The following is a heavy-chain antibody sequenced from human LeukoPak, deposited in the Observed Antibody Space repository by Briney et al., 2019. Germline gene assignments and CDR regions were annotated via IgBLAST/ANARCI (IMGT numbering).Heavy chain of an antibody. CDR3: ARHAYCGGDCYTYYFDY. CDR1: GGSFIGFH. V-gene: IGHV4-34*01. CDR2: INHSGST. Sequence: SETLSLTCAVYGGSFIGFHWNWIRQPPGKGLEWIGDINHSGSTNYNPSLTSRVTISVDPSKNQFSLNLSSVTAADTAVYYCARHAYCGGDCYTYYFDYWGQGTLVTVSS. D-gene: IGHD2-21*02. J-gene: IGHJ4*02.